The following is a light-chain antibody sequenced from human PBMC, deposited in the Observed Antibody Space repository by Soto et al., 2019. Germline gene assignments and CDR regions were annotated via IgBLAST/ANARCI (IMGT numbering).Light chain of an antibody. CDR2: GAS. V-gene: IGKV3-15*01. J-gene: IGKJ4*01. Sequence: EIVMTQSPATLSVSPGERATLSCRASRNINRKLAWYQQKPGQAPRLLISGASTRATGIPARFSGSGSGTEFTLTISRLQYEDFAVYYCQQYYDYPPLIFGGGTKVEIK. CDR1: RNINRK. CDR3: QQYYDYPPLI.